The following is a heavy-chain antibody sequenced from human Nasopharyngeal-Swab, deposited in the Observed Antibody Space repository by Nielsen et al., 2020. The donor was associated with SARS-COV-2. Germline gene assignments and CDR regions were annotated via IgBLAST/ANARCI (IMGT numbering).Heavy chain of an antibody. CDR2: INSDGSLK. J-gene: IGHJ4*02. Sequence: WGSLRLSCTASGFTFISFWMHWVRQVPGKGLVWVSRINSDGSLKTYAASVKDSFTISRDNAKNTLYLEMNSLRVEDTGIYYCVRGLGDFWGQGSLVTVSS. CDR1: GFTFISFW. V-gene: IGHV3-74*01. D-gene: IGHD6-19*01. CDR3: VRGLGDF.